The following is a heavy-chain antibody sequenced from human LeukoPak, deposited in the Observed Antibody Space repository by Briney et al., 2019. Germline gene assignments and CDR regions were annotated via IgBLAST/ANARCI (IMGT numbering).Heavy chain of an antibody. V-gene: IGHV1-2*06. CDR2: INPNSGGT. CDR3: ARALVYYYDSSGYPLDY. Sequence: ASVKVSCKASGGTFSSYAISWVRQAPGQGLEWMGRINPNSGGTNYAQKFQGRVTMTRDTSISTAYMELSRLRSDDTAVYYCARALVYYYDSSGYPLDYWGQGTLVTVSS. CDR1: GGTFSSYA. D-gene: IGHD3-22*01. J-gene: IGHJ4*02.